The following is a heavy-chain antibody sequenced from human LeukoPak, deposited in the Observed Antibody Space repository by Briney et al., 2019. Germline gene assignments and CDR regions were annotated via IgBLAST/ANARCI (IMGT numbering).Heavy chain of an antibody. CDR1: GFTFSSYS. V-gene: IGHV3-21*01. CDR2: ISSSSTYI. D-gene: IGHD3-22*01. J-gene: IGHJ4*02. CDR3: AVLDSSGFPDY. Sequence: KAGGSLRLYCAASGFTFSSYSMNWVRQAPGKGLEWVSSISSSSTYIYYADSVKGRFTISRDNAKNSLYLQMNSLRAEDTAVYCCAVLDSSGFPDYWGQGTLVTVSS.